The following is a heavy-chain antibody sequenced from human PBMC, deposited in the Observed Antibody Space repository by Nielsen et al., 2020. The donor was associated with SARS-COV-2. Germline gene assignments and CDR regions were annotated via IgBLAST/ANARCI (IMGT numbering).Heavy chain of an antibody. D-gene: IGHD5-18*01. CDR2: ILHSGFT. V-gene: IGHV4-34*12. J-gene: IGHJ4*02. CDR3: ARDPLRFWGGYSYGSYFDY. Sequence: SETLSLTCAISGGSLTEHDWNWIRQPPGRGLEWLGEILHSGFTNNNPSLTTRLIISSDKSKNQFSLRLRSVTAADTAVYYCARDPLRFWGGYSYGSYFDYWGQGTLVTVSS. CDR1: GGSLTEHD.